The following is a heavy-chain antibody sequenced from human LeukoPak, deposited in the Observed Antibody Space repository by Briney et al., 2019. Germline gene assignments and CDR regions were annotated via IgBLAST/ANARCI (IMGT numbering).Heavy chain of an antibody. V-gene: IGHV3-23*01. Sequence: GGSLRLSCAASGFTFSSYAMSWVRQAPGKGLEWVSAISGSGGSTNYADSVKGRFTISRDNSKNTLYLQMNSLRAEDTAVYYCAKDLGITGTTGAFDIWGQGTMVTVSS. CDR2: ISGSGGST. D-gene: IGHD1-7*01. J-gene: IGHJ3*02. CDR3: AKDLGITGTTGAFDI. CDR1: GFTFSSYA.